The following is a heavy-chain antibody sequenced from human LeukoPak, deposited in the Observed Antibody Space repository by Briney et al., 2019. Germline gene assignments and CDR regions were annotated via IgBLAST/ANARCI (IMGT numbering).Heavy chain of an antibody. Sequence: GASVNVSCKVSVYTLTELSMHWVRQAPGKGLEWMGGFDPEDGETIYAQKFQGRVTMTEDTSTDTAYMELSSLRSEDTAVYYCATDLDYYDILTGYTSHAFDIWGQGTMVTVSS. CDR1: VYTLTELS. V-gene: IGHV1-24*01. CDR2: FDPEDGET. D-gene: IGHD3-9*01. CDR3: ATDLDYYDILTGYTSHAFDI. J-gene: IGHJ3*02.